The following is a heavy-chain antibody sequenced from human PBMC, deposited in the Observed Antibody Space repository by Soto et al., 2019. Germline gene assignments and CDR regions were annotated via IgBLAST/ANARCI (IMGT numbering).Heavy chain of an antibody. Sequence: SETLSLTFTVSGGSISSYYWSWIRQPPGKGLEWIGYIYYSGSTNYNPSLKSRVTISVDTSKNQFSLKLSSVTAAGTAVYYCARGSHYDILTGYPFPWFDPWGQGTLVTVSS. CDR3: ARGSHYDILTGYPFPWFDP. CDR2: IYYSGST. CDR1: GGSISSYY. D-gene: IGHD3-9*01. J-gene: IGHJ5*02. V-gene: IGHV4-59*01.